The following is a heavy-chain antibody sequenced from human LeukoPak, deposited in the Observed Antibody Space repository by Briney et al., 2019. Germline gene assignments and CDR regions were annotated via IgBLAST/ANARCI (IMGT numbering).Heavy chain of an antibody. CDR1: GFTFSSYP. V-gene: IGHV3-30-3*01. J-gene: IGHJ3*02. D-gene: IGHD7-27*01. CDR3: ARDRDWGSGAFDI. CDR2: ISYDGSNK. Sequence: HPGGSLRLSCVASGFTFSSYPIHWVRQAPGKGLEWVAIISYDGSNKYYADSVKGRFTISRDNSKNTLSLQMTSLRAEDTAVYYCARDRDWGSGAFDIWGQGTMVTVSS.